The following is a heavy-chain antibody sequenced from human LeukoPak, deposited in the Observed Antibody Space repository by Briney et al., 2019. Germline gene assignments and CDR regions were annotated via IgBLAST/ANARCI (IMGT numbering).Heavy chain of an antibody. CDR2: ISNDGNT. V-gene: IGHV3-53*01. CDR3: ARDVYCSGGSCYQQ. J-gene: IGHJ1*01. Sequence: GGSLRLSCAASGFTASANYMSWVRQALGKGLEWVSVISNDGNTYYADSVKGRFTISRDISKNTLYLQMNSLRAENTAVYYCARDVYCSGGSCYQQWGQGTLVTVSS. CDR1: GFTASANY. D-gene: IGHD2-15*01.